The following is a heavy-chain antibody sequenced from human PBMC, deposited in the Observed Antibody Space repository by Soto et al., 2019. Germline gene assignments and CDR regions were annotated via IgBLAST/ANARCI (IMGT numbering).Heavy chain of an antibody. V-gene: IGHV3-66*01. Sequence: DVQLVESGGDLVQPVGSLRLSCAASGFTVSNSFMSWVRQAPGEGLEWVSIIKNSAGTDYADSVRGRFIISTDNSKNTVYLQMNSLRVEDTAVYYCVRDFLGVTASWVGFDIWGQGTKVTVSS. J-gene: IGHJ3*02. D-gene: IGHD2-21*02. CDR3: VRDFLGVTASWVGFDI. CDR1: GFTVSNSF. CDR2: IKNSAGT.